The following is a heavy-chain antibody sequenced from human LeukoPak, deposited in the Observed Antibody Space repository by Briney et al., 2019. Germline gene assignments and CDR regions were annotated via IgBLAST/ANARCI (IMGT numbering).Heavy chain of an antibody. Sequence: GGSLRLSCVASEFNFYAYWMTWVRQAPGRGLEWVASIKEDGSEKYYVDSGKGRFTISRDNAKNSLYLQMNSLRAEDTAVYYCARDEGGFDYWGQGTLVTVSS. V-gene: IGHV3-7*01. CDR3: ARDEGGFDY. CDR1: EFNFYAYW. CDR2: IKEDGSEK. J-gene: IGHJ4*02.